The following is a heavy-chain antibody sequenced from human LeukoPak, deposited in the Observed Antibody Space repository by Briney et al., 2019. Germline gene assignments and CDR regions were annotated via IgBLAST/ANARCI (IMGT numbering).Heavy chain of an antibody. J-gene: IGHJ4*02. D-gene: IGHD6-19*01. CDR2: IWYDGGNK. V-gene: IGHV3-33*01. CDR3: ARDRGSGWVRPPDYYFDF. Sequence: GRSLRLSCAASGFTFSSYGMHWVRQAPGKGMEWEAAIWYDGGNKYYADFVKGRFTICRDNSKNALDLQMNGLRDEDTAGYYCARDRGSGWVRPPDYYFDFWGQGTLGNVSS. CDR1: GFTFSSYG.